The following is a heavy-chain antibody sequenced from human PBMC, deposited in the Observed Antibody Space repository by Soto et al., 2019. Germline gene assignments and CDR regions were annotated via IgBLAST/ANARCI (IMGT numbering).Heavy chain of an antibody. CDR2: IIPIFGTA. D-gene: IGHD6-13*01. V-gene: IGHV1-69*13. Sequence: SVKVSCKASGGTFSSYAISWVRQAPGQGLEWMGGIIPIFGTANYAQKFQGRVTITADESTSTAYMELSSLRSEDTAVYYCAGSSSGCHGKFDPWGQGTLVTVSS. J-gene: IGHJ5*02. CDR3: AGSSSGCHGKFDP. CDR1: GGTFSSYA.